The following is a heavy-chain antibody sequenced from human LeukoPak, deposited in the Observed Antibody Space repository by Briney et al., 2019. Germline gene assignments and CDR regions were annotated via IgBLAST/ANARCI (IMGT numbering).Heavy chain of an antibody. Sequence: GGSLRLSCAASGFTFSRFWMHWVRQAPGKGLEWVANIKQDGSEKYYVDSVKGRFTISRDNAKNSLYLQMNSLRAEDTAVYYCAREGVSAPYYYGSGPLEGNWFDPWGQGTLVTVSS. D-gene: IGHD3-10*01. CDR2: IKQDGSEK. V-gene: IGHV3-7*01. CDR1: GFTFSRFW. J-gene: IGHJ5*02. CDR3: AREGVSAPYYYGSGPLEGNWFDP.